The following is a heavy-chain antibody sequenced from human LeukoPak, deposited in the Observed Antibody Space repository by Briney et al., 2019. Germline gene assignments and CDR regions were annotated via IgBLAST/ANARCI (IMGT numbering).Heavy chain of an antibody. CDR3: ARDRRDGYNRFDY. CDR1: GFTFSDHY. J-gene: IGHJ4*02. CDR2: ISSSGSTI. Sequence: PGGSLRLSCAASGFTFSDHYMSWIRQAPGKGLEWVSYISSSGSTIYYADSVKGRFTISRDNAKNSLYLQMNSLRAEDTAVYYCARDRRDGYNRFDYWGQGTLVTVSS. V-gene: IGHV3-11*01. D-gene: IGHD5-24*01.